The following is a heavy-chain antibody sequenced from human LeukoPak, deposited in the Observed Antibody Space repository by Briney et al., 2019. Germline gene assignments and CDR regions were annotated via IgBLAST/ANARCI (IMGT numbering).Heavy chain of an antibody. V-gene: IGHV3-11*03. CDR2: INGSSSDT. CDR1: GFTFSDYY. D-gene: IGHD2-15*01. Sequence: GGSLRLSCAASGFTFSDYYMTWIRQAPGGGLEWISYINGSSSDTKYADSVKGRFTISRDNAKNSVYLLMNSLRAEDTAVYYCARRGTPYCTVDSCHPNWFDPWGQGTLVTVSS. J-gene: IGHJ5*02. CDR3: ARRGTPYCTVDSCHPNWFDP.